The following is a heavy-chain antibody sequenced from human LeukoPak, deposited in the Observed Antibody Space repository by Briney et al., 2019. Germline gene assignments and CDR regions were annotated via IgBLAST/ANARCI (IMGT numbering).Heavy chain of an antibody. CDR2: IYSDST. J-gene: IGHJ4*02. V-gene: IGHV3-53*01. CDR1: GFTVSSNS. D-gene: IGHD4/OR15-4a*01. CDR3: ARRAGAYSHPYDY. Sequence: QPGGSLRLSCTVSGFTVSSNSMSWVRQAPGKGLEWVSFIYSDSTHYSDSVKGRFTISRDNSKDTLYLQMNSLRAEDTAVYYCARRAGAYSHPYDYWGQGTLVTVSS.